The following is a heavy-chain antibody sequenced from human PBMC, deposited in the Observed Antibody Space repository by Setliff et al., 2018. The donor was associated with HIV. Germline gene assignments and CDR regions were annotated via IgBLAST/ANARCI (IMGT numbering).Heavy chain of an antibody. J-gene: IGHJ5*02. D-gene: IGHD3-16*01. V-gene: IGHV4-4*07. Sequence: SETLSLTCTVSGGSISSHYWTWIRQPAGKGLEWIGRIYTSGSTNYNPSLKSRLSMSIDTSKNHFSLRLTSVTAADTALYYCAKDYTPTFWEYNWFDVWGQGTQVTVSS. CDR1: GGSISSHY. CDR3: AKDYTPTFWEYNWFDV. CDR2: IYTSGST.